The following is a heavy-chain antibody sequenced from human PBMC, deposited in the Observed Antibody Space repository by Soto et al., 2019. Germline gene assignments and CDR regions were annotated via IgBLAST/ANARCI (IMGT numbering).Heavy chain of an antibody. Sequence: GASVKACCEASGGTFSRYAISWVRQGPGQRLEWMGGISPIFGTANYAQKFQGRVTITADKSTSTAYMELSSLRSEDTAVYYCARDYLGGYCSCGSCPGGWFDPWGQGTLVTVSS. CDR2: ISPIFGTA. J-gene: IGHJ5*02. V-gene: IGHV1-69*06. CDR1: GGTFSRYA. CDR3: ARDYLGGYCSCGSCPGGWFDP. D-gene: IGHD2-15*01.